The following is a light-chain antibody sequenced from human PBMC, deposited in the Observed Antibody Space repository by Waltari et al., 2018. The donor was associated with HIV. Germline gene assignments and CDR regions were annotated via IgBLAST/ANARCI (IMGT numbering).Light chain of an antibody. CDR1: QPISSN. V-gene: IGKV3-15*01. J-gene: IGKJ1*01. CDR3: QQYNNWPT. CDR2: ASS. Sequence: EIVMTQSPASLSLSPGKTPTLSCRASQPISSNLAWYQSRPGKAPRILIHASSTRATGVPTRFSGRGSGTDFTLSISGLQSEDVAVYYCQQYNNWPTFGRGTKVELK.